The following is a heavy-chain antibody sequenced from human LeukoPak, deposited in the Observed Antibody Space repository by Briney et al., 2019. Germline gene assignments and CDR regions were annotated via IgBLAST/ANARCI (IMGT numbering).Heavy chain of an antibody. V-gene: IGHV3-21*01. D-gene: IGHD6-13*01. CDR3: ARNIAAAVGSN. Sequence: GGSLRLTCAASGFTFSSYSMNWVRQAPGKGLEWVSSISSSSSYIYYADSVKGRFTISRDNAKNSLYLQMNSLIAEDTAVYYCARNIAAAVGSNWGQGTLVTVSS. CDR1: GFTFSSYS. J-gene: IGHJ4*02. CDR2: ISSSSSYI.